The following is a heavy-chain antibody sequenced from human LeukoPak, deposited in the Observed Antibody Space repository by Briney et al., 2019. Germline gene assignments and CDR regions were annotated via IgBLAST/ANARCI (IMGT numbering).Heavy chain of an antibody. V-gene: IGHV3-7*01. D-gene: IGHD6-6*01. CDR1: GFTFNSCW. Sequence: GGTLRPSCAASGFTFNSCWMSWVRQAPGKGLEWMADINEDGSANYYVDSVKGRFTISRDNAKNSLYLQMNSLRVEDTALYYCTRGDSSSKIDYWGQGIVVIVSS. CDR2: INEDGSAN. J-gene: IGHJ4*02. CDR3: TRGDSSSKIDY.